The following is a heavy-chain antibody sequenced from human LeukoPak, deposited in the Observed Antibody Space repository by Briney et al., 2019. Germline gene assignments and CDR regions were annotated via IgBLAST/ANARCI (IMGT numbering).Heavy chain of an antibody. CDR1: GGSISSYY. Sequence: SETLSLTCTVSGGSISSYYWSWIRQPPGKGLEWIGEINHSGSTNYNPSLKSRVTISVDTSKNQFSLKLSSVTAADTAVYYCATSGYSYGYVGYYFDYWGQGTLVTVSS. D-gene: IGHD5-18*01. V-gene: IGHV4-34*01. J-gene: IGHJ4*02. CDR3: ATSGYSYGYVGYYFDY. CDR2: INHSGST.